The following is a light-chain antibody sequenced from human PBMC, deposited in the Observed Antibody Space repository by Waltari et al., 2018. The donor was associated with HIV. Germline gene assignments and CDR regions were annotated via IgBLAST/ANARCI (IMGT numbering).Light chain of an antibody. CDR1: SSNIGSNP. V-gene: IGLV1-44*01. J-gene: IGLJ3*02. Sequence: QSVLTQPPSASGTPGQRVNISCSGGSSNIGSNPVNWYRQFPGEAPKLLLFTNIRRPSGVPDRFSGSKSGTSASLASSGLQSEDEADFYCAVWDDSLRSVLFGGGTRLTVL. CDR2: TNI. CDR3: AVWDDSLRSVL.